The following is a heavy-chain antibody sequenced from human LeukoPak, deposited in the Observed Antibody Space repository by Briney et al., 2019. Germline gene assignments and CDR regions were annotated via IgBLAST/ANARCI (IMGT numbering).Heavy chain of an antibody. D-gene: IGHD3-3*01. CDR2: IYYSGST. V-gene: IGHV4-30-4*01. Sequence: SETLSLTCAVSGGSISSGGYSWSWIRQPPGKGLEWIGYIYYSGSTYYNPSLKSRLTISVDTSKNQFSLKLSSVTAADTAVYYCARARITIFGVVTSFNWFDPWGQGTLVTVSS. CDR1: GGSISSGGYS. J-gene: IGHJ5*02. CDR3: ARARITIFGVVTSFNWFDP.